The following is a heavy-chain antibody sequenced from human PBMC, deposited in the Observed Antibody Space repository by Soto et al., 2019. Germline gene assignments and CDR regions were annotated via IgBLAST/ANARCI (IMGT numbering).Heavy chain of an antibody. D-gene: IGHD1-1*01. CDR1: GGSISSGGYY. CDR2: IYYSGST. CDR3: AREWVTGTTFDY. Sequence: PSETLSLTCTVSGGSISSGGYYWSWIRQHPGKGLEWIGYIYYSGSTYYNPSLKSRVTISVDTPKNQFSLKLSSVTAADTAVYYCAREWVTGTTFDYWGQGTLVTVSS. V-gene: IGHV4-31*03. J-gene: IGHJ4*02.